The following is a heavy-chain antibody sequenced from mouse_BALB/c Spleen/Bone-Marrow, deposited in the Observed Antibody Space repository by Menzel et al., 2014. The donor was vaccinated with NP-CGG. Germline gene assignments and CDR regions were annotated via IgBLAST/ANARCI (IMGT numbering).Heavy chain of an antibody. V-gene: IGHV4-1*02. CDR2: INPDSSTI. J-gene: IGHJ3*01. Sequence: DVKLVESGGGLVQPGGSLKLSCAASGFDFSRYWMSWVRQAPGKGLEWIGEINPDSSTINYTPSLKDKFIISRDNAKNTLCLQMSKVRSGDTALYDCARLGNYGWFAYWGQGTLVTVSA. CDR1: GFDFSRYW. D-gene: IGHD2-1*01. CDR3: ARLGNYGWFAY.